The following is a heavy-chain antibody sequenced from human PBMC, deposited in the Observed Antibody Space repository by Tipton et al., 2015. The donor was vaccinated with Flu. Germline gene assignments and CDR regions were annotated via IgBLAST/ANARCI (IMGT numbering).Heavy chain of an antibody. V-gene: IGHV4-38-2*02. J-gene: IGHJ6*02. D-gene: IGHD3-3*01. CDR3: ARDPNFYYDFWSGYYYYYGMDV. CDR1: GYSISSGYY. Sequence: TLSLTCAVSGYSISSGYYWGWIRQPPGKGLEWIGSIYHSGSTYYNPSLKSRVTISVDTSKNQFSLKLSSVTAADTAVYYCARDPNFYYDFWSGYYYYYGMDVWGQGTTVTVSS. CDR2: IYHSGST.